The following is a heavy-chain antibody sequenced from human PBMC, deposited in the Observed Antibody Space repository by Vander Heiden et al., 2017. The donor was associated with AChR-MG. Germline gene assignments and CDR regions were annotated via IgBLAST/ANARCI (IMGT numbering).Heavy chain of an antibody. CDR1: GGSISSSSYY. CDR2: IYYSGST. CDR3: ARLISVYGSGSHTIDY. J-gene: IGHJ4*02. V-gene: IGHV4-39*01. D-gene: IGHD3-10*01. Sequence: QLQLQESGPGLVKPSETLSLTCTVSGGSISSSSYYWGWIRQPPGKGLEWIGSIYYSGSTYYNPSLKSRFTISVDTSKNQFSLKLSSVTAADTAVYYCARLISVYGSGSHTIDYWGQGTLVTVSS.